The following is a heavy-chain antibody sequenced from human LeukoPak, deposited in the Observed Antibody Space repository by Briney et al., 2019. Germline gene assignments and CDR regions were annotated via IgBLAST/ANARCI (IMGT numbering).Heavy chain of an antibody. J-gene: IGHJ4*02. Sequence: SETLSLTCAVYGGSFSGYYWSWIRQPPGKGLEWIGEINHSGSTNYNPSLKSRVTISVDTSKNQFSLKLSSVTAADTAVYYCASVTMVRGTLDYWGQGTLVTVSS. D-gene: IGHD3-10*01. CDR3: ASVTMVRGTLDY. V-gene: IGHV4-34*01. CDR2: INHSGST. CDR1: GGSFSGYY.